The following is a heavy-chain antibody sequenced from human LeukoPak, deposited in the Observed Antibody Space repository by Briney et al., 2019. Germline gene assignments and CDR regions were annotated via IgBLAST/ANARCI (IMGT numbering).Heavy chain of an antibody. CDR3: ATNKDWAEAD. J-gene: IGHJ4*02. V-gene: IGHV4-59*03. D-gene: IGHD3/OR15-3a*01. CDR1: GGSISIYY. CDR2: IYYRGDI. Sequence: PSETLSLTCTVSGGSISIYYWSWIRQSPGQGLEWIGNIYYRGDINYNPSLKSRVIISIDTSKNQFSLKVTSLTAADTAVYYCATNKDWAEADWGQGTLVIVSS.